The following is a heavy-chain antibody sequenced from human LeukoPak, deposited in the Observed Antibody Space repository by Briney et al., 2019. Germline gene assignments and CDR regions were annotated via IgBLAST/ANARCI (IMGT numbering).Heavy chain of an antibody. CDR2: IYYSGST. V-gene: IGHV4-59*01. CDR1: GGSISSYY. J-gene: IGHJ3*02. Sequence: KPSETLSLTCTVSGGSISSYYWSWIRQPPGKGLEWIGDIYYSGSTNYNPSLKSRVTISVDTSKNQFSLKLSSVTAADAAVYYCGSSVSDYYDANPDAFDIWGRGTMVTVSS. D-gene: IGHD3-22*01. CDR3: GSSVSDYYDANPDAFDI.